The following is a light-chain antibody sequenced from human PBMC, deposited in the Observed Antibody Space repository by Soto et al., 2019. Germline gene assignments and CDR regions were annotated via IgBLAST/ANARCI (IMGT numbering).Light chain of an antibody. CDR1: QSVSSSY. CDR3: QQYGNSPPFT. CDR2: GAS. Sequence: EIVLTQSPGTLSLSPGERATLSCRASQSVSSSYLVWYQQKPGQAPRLLIYGASSRATAIPDRFSGSGSGTDFTLTISRLEPEDFAVYYCQQYGNSPPFTFGPGTKVDIK. V-gene: IGKV3-20*01. J-gene: IGKJ3*01.